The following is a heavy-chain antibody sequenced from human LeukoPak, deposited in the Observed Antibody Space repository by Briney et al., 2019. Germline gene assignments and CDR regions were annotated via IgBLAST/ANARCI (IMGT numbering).Heavy chain of an antibody. D-gene: IGHD1-26*01. V-gene: IGHV3-64D*06. J-gene: IGHJ4*02. CDR2: ISTNGDYT. CDR3: VKVRIVGLAYFDY. Sequence: PGGSLRLSCSASGFIFSDYAMHWVRQAPGKRLEYVSAISTNGDYTYYADSVKARFTVSRDNSENTLYLQMSSLRAEDTAVYYCVKVRIVGLAYFDYWGQGALVTVSS. CDR1: GFIFSDYA.